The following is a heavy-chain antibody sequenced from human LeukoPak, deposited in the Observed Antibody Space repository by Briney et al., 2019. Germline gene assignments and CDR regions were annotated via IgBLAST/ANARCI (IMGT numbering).Heavy chain of an antibody. D-gene: IGHD6-19*01. V-gene: IGHV1-18*01. CDR2: ISAYNGNT. J-gene: IGHJ4*02. Sequence: ASVKVSCKSSGYTFTSYGISWVRQAPGQGLEWMGWISAYNGNTNYAQKLQGRVTMTTDTSTSTAYMELRSLRSDDTAVYYCALRIAVAGTLDYWGQGTLVAVSP. CDR1: GYTFTSYG. CDR3: ALRIAVAGTLDY.